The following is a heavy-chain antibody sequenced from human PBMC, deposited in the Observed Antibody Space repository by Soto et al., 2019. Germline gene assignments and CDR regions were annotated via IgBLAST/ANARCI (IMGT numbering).Heavy chain of an antibody. J-gene: IGHJ3*02. D-gene: IGHD6-19*01. CDR3: ARGIAVAGLDDAFDI. V-gene: IGHV3-21*01. Sequence: PGGSLRLSCAASGFTFSSYSMNWVRQAPGKGLEWVSSISSSSSYIYYAGSVKGRFTISRDNAKNSLYLQMNSLRAEDTAVYYCARGIAVAGLDDAFDIWGQGTMVTVSS. CDR2: ISSSSSYI. CDR1: GFTFSSYS.